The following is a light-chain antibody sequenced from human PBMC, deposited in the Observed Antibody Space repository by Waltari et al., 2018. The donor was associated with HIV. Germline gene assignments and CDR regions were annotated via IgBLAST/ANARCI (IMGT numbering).Light chain of an antibody. Sequence: SFELTQAPSVSVSPGQTARTTCSGDALATQYSYWYQQKQGQAPVVVIYKDTERPSGIPERFSGSSSGTTVTLTIRGVQAEDEADYFCQSADTSGTRVFGPGTKVTVL. CDR2: KDT. CDR1: ALATQY. J-gene: IGLJ1*01. CDR3: QSADTSGTRV. V-gene: IGLV3-25*03.